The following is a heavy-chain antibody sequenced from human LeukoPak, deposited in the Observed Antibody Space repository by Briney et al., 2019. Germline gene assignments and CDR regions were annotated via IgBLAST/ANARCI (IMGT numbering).Heavy chain of an antibody. Sequence: PGGSLRLSCAASGFTFDDCAMHWVRQAPGKGLEWVSGISWNSGSIGYADSVKGRFTISRDNAKNSLYLQMNSLRAEDTALYYCAKDTGAGYSSSWYDGDYWGQGTLVTVSS. CDR1: GFTFDDCA. J-gene: IGHJ4*02. CDR3: AKDTGAGYSSSWYDGDY. V-gene: IGHV3-9*01. CDR2: ISWNSGSI. D-gene: IGHD6-13*01.